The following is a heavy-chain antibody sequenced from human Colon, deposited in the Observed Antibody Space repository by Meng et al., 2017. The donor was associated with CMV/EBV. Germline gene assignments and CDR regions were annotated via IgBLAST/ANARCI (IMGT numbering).Heavy chain of an antibody. CDR2: IKGDGSSA. CDR3: ATKYCSSTSCSTYFQH. CDR1: GFTFSNYW. D-gene: IGHD2-2*01. Sequence: GFTFSNYWMHWVRHVPGKGLEWVARIKGDGSSATYADSVKGRFIISRDNAKNTLYLQMNGLRAEDASVYYCATKYCSSTSCSTYFQHWGQGTLVTVSS. V-gene: IGHV3-74*03. J-gene: IGHJ1*01.